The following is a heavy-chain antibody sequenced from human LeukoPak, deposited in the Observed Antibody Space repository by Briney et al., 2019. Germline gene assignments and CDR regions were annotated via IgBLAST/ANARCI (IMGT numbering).Heavy chain of an antibody. V-gene: IGHV1-69*13. J-gene: IGHJ6*03. CDR3: ARVPGYCSSTSCFYYYYMDV. Sequence: SVKVSCKASGGTFSSYAISWVRQAPGQGLEWMGGIIPIFGTANCAQKFQGRVTITADESTSTAYMELSGLRSEDTAVYYCARVPGYCSSTSCFYYYYMDVWGKGTTVTVSS. CDR1: GGTFSSYA. D-gene: IGHD2-2*01. CDR2: IIPIFGTA.